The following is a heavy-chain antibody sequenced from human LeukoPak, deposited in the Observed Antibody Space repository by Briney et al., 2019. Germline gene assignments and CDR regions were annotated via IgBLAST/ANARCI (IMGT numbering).Heavy chain of an antibody. CDR2: IRSKAENHAT. J-gene: IGHJ5*02. CDR3: FTDWGFRA. D-gene: IGHD7-27*01. Sequence: GGSLRLSCAASGFSVSDNAIYWVRQASGKGLECVGHIRSKAENHATIYDVSVKGRFTMSREDSKNMAYLQMDSLKIEDTAVYYCFTDWGFRAWGQGTLVTVSS. V-gene: IGHV3-73*01. CDR1: GFSVSDNA.